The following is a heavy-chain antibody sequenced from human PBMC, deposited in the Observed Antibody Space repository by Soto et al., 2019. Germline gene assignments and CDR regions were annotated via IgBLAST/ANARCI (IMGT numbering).Heavy chain of an antibody. CDR3: ARGGSEGGLDV. D-gene: IGHD3-10*01. CDR2: FYPSGDT. J-gene: IGHJ6*02. CDR1: GGSISNSHW. V-gene: IGHV4-4*02. Sequence: SETLSLTCAVSGGSISNSHWWSWVRQSPGKGLEWIGEFYPSGDTNYNPSLKSRVIMSGDTSKNHFYLTLTSATAADTAVYFCARGGSEGGLDVWGQGTTVTVSS.